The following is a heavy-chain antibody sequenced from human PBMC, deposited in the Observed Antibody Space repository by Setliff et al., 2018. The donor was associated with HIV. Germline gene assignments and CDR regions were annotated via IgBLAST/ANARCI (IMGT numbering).Heavy chain of an antibody. Sequence: ASVKVSCKASGYIFTSHKIHWVRQAPGQGLEWMGIITPSDSYTVYAQKFQGRVTMTRDTSTSTVYMELSSLRSDDTAVYYCARRMELADAFDIWGQGTMVTVSS. D-gene: IGHD1-26*01. CDR1: GYIFTSHK. CDR2: ITPSDSYT. V-gene: IGHV1-46*01. J-gene: IGHJ3*02. CDR3: ARRMELADAFDI.